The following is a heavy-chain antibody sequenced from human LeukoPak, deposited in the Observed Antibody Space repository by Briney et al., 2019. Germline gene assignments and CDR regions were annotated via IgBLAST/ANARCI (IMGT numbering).Heavy chain of an antibody. CDR3: ARDEGGDYYGSGSYFLFDY. D-gene: IGHD3-10*01. J-gene: IGHJ4*02. Sequence: GASVKVSCKASGGTFSSYAISWVRQAPGQGLEWMGRIIPILGIANYAQKFQGRVTITADKSTSTAYMELSSLRSEDTAVYYCARDEGGDYYGSGSYFLFDYWGQGTLVTVPS. V-gene: IGHV1-69*04. CDR2: IIPILGIA. CDR1: GGTFSSYA.